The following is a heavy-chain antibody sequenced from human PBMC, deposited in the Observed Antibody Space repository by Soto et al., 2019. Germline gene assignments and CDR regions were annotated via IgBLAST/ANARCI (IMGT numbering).Heavy chain of an antibody. CDR2: ISGNGGST. Sequence: GGSLRLSCAASGFTFSSYAMSWVRQAPGKGLDWVSAISGNGGSTYYADSVKGRFTISRDNSKNTLYLQMNSLRAEDTAVYYCAKEGQRLLWFGELSSSMDVWGQGTTVTVSS. V-gene: IGHV3-23*01. D-gene: IGHD3-10*01. CDR1: GFTFSSYA. J-gene: IGHJ6*02. CDR3: AKEGQRLLWFGELSSSMDV.